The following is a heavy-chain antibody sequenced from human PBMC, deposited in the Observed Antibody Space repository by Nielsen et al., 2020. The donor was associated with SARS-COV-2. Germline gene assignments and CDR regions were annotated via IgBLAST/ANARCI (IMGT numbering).Heavy chain of an antibody. Sequence: GSLRPSCVVSGGSISSSNWWSWVRQPPGKGLEWIGEIYPSGSTNYNPSLKSRVTISIDKSKNHFSLKLRSVTAADTAVYYCARADYYDSSGYYYDVSHYFDYWGQGTLVTVSS. V-gene: IGHV4-4*02. J-gene: IGHJ4*02. D-gene: IGHD3-22*01. CDR1: GGSISSSNW. CDR2: IYPSGST. CDR3: ARADYYDSSGYYYDVSHYFDY.